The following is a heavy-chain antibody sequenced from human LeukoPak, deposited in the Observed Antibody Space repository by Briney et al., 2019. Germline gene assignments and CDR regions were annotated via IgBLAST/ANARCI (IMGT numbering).Heavy chain of an antibody. Sequence: SETLSFTCTVSGGSITSYYWSWIRQPPGKGLEWIGYIHYSGSTNYNPSLKSRVTISVDTSKNQFSLKLSSVTAADTAVYYCARDLRAAYWGQGTLVTVSS. D-gene: IGHD3-16*01. J-gene: IGHJ4*02. V-gene: IGHV4-59*01. CDR2: IHYSGST. CDR3: ARDLRAAY. CDR1: GGSITSYY.